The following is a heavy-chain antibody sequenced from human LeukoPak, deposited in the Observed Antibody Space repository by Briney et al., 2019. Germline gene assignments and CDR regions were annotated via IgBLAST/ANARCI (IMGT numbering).Heavy chain of an antibody. CDR2: MYYSGST. CDR3: ARVKYSSGWSFDY. Sequence: SETLSLTCTVSGGSISSYYWSWIRQPPGKGLEWIGYMYYSGSTNYNPSLKSRVTISVDTSKNQLSLKLTSVTAADTAVYYCARVKYSSGWSFDYWGQGTLVTVSS. CDR1: GGSISSYY. J-gene: IGHJ4*02. V-gene: IGHV4-59*01. D-gene: IGHD6-19*01.